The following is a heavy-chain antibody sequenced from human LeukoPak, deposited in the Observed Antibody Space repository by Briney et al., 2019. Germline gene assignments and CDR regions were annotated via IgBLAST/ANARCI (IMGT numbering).Heavy chain of an antibody. Sequence: ASVKVSCKALGYTFTDHYFHWLRQAPGQGLEWMGWINPNSGGTNYALKFQGRVTMTRDTSISTAYTELSRLRSDDTAVYYCARGRKCSNPSCFFWFDPWGQGTLVTVSS. J-gene: IGHJ5*02. D-gene: IGHD2-2*01. V-gene: IGHV1-2*02. CDR2: INPNSGGT. CDR3: ARGRKCSNPSCFFWFDP. CDR1: GYTFTDHY.